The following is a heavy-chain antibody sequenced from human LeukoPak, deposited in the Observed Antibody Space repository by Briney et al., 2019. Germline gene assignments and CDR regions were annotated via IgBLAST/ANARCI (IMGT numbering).Heavy chain of an antibody. D-gene: IGHD5-18*01. CDR3: ASYTAMAQAFDY. Sequence: GESLKISCKVSGYTFSNYWIGWVRQMHGKGLEWVGIIYPADSETRYSPSFQGQVTISADKSISTAYLQWSSLKASDTAMYYCASYTAMAQAFDYWGQGTLVTVSS. CDR1: GYTFSNYW. J-gene: IGHJ4*02. V-gene: IGHV5-51*01. CDR2: IYPADSET.